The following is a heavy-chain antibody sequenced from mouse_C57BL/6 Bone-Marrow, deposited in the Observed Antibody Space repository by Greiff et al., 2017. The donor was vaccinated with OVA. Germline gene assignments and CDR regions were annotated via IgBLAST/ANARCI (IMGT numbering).Heavy chain of an antibody. Sequence: QVQLQQPGAELVKPGASVKLSCKASGYTFTSYWMHWVKQRPGQGLEWIGMIHPNSGNTNYNEKFKSKATLTVDKSSSTAYMQLSSLTSEDSAVYYCARMRRIFDYWGQGTTLTVSS. CDR3: ARMRRIFDY. CDR2: IHPNSGNT. J-gene: IGHJ2*01. V-gene: IGHV1-64*01. CDR1: GYTFTSYW.